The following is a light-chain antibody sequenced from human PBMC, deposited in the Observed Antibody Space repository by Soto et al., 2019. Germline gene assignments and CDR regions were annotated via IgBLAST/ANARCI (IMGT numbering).Light chain of an antibody. Sequence: QSVLTQPPSASGTPGQRVTISCSGSTSNVGTNSVIWYQQLPGLAPKLLLYNNNHRPSGVPDRFSVSESGTSASVAISGLQAEDEADYYCSAWDDSLNGHAVFGGGTQLTVL. V-gene: IGLV1-44*01. CDR1: TSNVGTNS. CDR3: SAWDDSLNGHAV. CDR2: NNN. J-gene: IGLJ7*01.